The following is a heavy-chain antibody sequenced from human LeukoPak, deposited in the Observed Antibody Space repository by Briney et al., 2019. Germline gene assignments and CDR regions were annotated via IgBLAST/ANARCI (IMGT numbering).Heavy chain of an antibody. CDR1: GGSISSSSYY. V-gene: IGHV4-39*01. J-gene: IGHJ4*02. CDR3: ARHDPMVRGVIGSWFDY. Sequence: SSETLSLTCTVSGGSISSSSYYWGWIRQPPGKGLEWIGSIYYSGSTYYNPSLKSRVTISVDTSKNQFSLKLSSVTAADTAVYYCARHDPMVRGVIGSWFDYWGQGTLVTVSS. D-gene: IGHD3-10*01. CDR2: IYYSGST.